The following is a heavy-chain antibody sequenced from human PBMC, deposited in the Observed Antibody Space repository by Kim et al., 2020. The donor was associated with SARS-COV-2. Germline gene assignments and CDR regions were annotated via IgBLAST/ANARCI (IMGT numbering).Heavy chain of an antibody. Sequence: GGSLRLSCAASGFTFSSYEMNWVRQAPGKGLEWVSYISSSGSTIYYADSVKGRFTISRDNAKNSLYLQMNSLRAEDTAVYYCARDYIPGIAAAGTNYWGQGTLVTVSS. V-gene: IGHV3-48*03. CDR2: ISSSGSTI. CDR1: GFTFSSYE. D-gene: IGHD6-13*01. J-gene: IGHJ4*02. CDR3: ARDYIPGIAAAGTNY.